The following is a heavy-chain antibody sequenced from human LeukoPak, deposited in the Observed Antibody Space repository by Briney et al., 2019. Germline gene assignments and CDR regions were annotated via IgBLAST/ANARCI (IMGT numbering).Heavy chain of an antibody. V-gene: IGHV3-23*01. CDR2: ISASGGST. CDR3: AKEYYDTTGYFYSLDF. CDR1: GFTFRSYV. Sequence: GGSLRLFCAASGFTFRSYVMSWVRQSPGKGLQWVSSISASGGSTYYGDSVEGRLTISRDNSENTLYLQMNGLRAEDTAIYYCAKEYYDTTGYFYSLDFWGQGTLVTVSS. D-gene: IGHD3-22*01. J-gene: IGHJ4*02.